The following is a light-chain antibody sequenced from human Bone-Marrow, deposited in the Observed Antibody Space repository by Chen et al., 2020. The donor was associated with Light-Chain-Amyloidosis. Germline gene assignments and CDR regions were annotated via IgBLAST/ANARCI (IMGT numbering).Light chain of an antibody. V-gene: IGKV4-1*01. CDR1: PRVLSSSENKNY. CDR2: WAS. J-gene: IGKJ1*01. CDR3: QQHYGAPLT. Sequence: DFVMTQSPDSLAVSLGERATINCKSSPRVLSSSENKNYLAWYQQKPGQPPKLLIYWASTRESGVPDRVSSSGSRTDFILTISSLQAEDVTVYYCQQHYGAPLTFGQGTKVEIK.